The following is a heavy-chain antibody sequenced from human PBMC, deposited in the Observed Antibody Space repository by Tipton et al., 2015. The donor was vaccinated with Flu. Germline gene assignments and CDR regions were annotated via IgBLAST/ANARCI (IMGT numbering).Heavy chain of an antibody. D-gene: IGHD2-2*01. CDR3: ARDDLAPAIGLYFDY. CDR1: GFTVSSNE. Sequence: SLRLSCAASGFTVSSNEMSWVRQAPGKGLEWVSSISGGSTYYADSRKGRFTISRDNSKNTLHLQMNSLRAEDTAVSYCARDDLAPAIGLYFDYWAQGTLVTVSS. CDR2: ISGGST. V-gene: IGHV3-38-3*01. J-gene: IGHJ4*02.